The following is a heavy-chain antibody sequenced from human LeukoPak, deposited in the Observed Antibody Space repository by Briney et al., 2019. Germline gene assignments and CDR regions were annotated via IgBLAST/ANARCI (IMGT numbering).Heavy chain of an antibody. J-gene: IGHJ4*02. Sequence: GASVKVSCKASGYTFTGYYMHWVRQAPGQGLEWMGWINPNSGGTNYAQKFQGRVTMTEDTSTDTAYMELSSLRSEDTAVYYCATADRSYYDILTGYSSLLYFDYWGQGTLVTVSS. D-gene: IGHD3-9*01. CDR3: ATADRSYYDILTGYSSLLYFDY. CDR1: GYTFTGYY. CDR2: INPNSGGT. V-gene: IGHV1-2*02.